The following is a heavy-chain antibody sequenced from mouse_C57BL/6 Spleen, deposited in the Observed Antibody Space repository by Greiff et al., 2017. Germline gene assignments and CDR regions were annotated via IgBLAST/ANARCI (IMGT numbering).Heavy chain of an antibody. J-gene: IGHJ1*03. CDR3: VRDDSNSLYWYFDV. CDR1: GFTFNTYA. Sequence: EVQLVESGGGLVQPKGSLKLSCAASGFTFNTYAMHWVRQAPGKGLEWVARIRSKSSNYATYYADSVKDRFTISRDDSQSMLYLQMNNLKTEDTAMYYCVRDDSNSLYWYFDVWGTGTTVTVSS. V-gene: IGHV10-3*01. D-gene: IGHD2-5*01. CDR2: IRSKSSNYAT.